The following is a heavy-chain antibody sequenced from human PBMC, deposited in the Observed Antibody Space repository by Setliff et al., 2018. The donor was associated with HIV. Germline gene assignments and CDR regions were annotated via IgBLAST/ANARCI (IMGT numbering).Heavy chain of an antibody. D-gene: IGHD3-3*01. Sequence: PSETLSLTCAVYGGSFSAYHWSWIRQTPGKGLEWLGEINHSGSTAYNLALESRVSMSIDTSKNQFSLKLTSVTAADTAIYYCARGRDYTGSWFRPFYLVFWGHGNWVTVS. J-gene: IGHJ4*01. CDR1: GGSFSAYH. CDR2: INHSGST. CDR3: ARGRDYTGSWFRPFYLVF. V-gene: IGHV4-34*01.